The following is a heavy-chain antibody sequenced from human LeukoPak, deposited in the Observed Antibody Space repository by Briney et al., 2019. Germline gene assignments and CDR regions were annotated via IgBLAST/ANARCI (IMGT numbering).Heavy chain of an antibody. V-gene: IGHV1-8*01. D-gene: IGHD5-24*01. Sequence: ASVKVSCKASGYTFTSYDIKWVRQATGQGLEWMGWMNPNSGNTGYAQKFQGRVTMTRNTSISTAYMELSSLRSEDTAVYYCARGGDGYSYYYYYMDVWGKGTTVTVSS. CDR2: MNPNSGNT. CDR1: GYTFTSYD. J-gene: IGHJ6*03. CDR3: ARGGDGYSYYYYYMDV.